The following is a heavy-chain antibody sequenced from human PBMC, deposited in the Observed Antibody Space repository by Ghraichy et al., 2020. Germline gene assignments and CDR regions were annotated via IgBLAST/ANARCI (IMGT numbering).Heavy chain of an antibody. D-gene: IGHD6-6*01. CDR1: GGSFSGYY. V-gene: IGHV4-34*01. CDR3: ARVTYSSSWDQGGWFDP. Sequence: SDTLSLTCAVYGGSFSGYYWSWIRQPPGKGLEWIGEINHSGSTNYNPSLKSRVTISVDTSKNQFSLKLSSVTAADTAVYYCARVTYSSSWDQGGWFDPWGQGTLVTVSS. J-gene: IGHJ5*02. CDR2: INHSGST.